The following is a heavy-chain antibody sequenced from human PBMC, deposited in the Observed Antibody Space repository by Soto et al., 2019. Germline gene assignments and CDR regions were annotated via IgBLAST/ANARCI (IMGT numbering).Heavy chain of an antibody. J-gene: IGHJ6*02. V-gene: IGHV3-74*01. D-gene: IGHD2-21*02. Sequence: EVQLVESGGGLVQPGGSLRLSCAASGFAFSRYWMHWVRQAPGKGLVWVARIKSDGSSINYADSVRGRFTISSDNANNTLYLQMNNLGAADTAVYFCARDSPPVTPPPSSNYGMDVWGQGTTVTVS. CDR2: IKSDGSSI. CDR1: GFAFSRYW. CDR3: ARDSPPVTPPPSSNYGMDV.